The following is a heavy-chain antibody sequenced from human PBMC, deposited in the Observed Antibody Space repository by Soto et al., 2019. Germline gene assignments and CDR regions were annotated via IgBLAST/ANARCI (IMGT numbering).Heavy chain of an antibody. D-gene: IGHD3-22*01. CDR1: GFTFSSYA. V-gene: IGHV3-23*01. CDR3: AKDNPGHYYDSSGYYRH. Sequence: GWSLRLSCAASGFTFSSYAMSWVRQAPGKGLEWGSAISGSGGSTYYADSVKGRFTISRDNSKNTLYLQMNSLRAEDTAVYYCAKDNPGHYYDSSGYYRHWGQGTLVTVSS. CDR2: ISGSGGST. J-gene: IGHJ4*02.